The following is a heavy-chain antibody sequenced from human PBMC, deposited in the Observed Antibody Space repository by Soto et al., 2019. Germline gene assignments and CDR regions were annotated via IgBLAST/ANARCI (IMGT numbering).Heavy chain of an antibody. CDR1: GFTFSSYW. V-gene: IGHV3-7*01. J-gene: IGHJ4*02. CDR2: IKQDGSEK. D-gene: IGHD5-12*01. CDR3: ASSKYSGYGRGDY. Sequence: GGSLRLSCAASGFTFSSYWMSWVRQAPGKGLEWVANIKQDGSEKYYVDSVKGRFTISRDNAKNSLYLQMNSLRAEDTAVYYCASSKYSGYGRGDYWGQGTLVTVSS.